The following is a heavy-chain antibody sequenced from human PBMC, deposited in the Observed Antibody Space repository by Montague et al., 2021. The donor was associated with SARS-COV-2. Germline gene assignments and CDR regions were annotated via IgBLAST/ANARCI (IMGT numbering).Heavy chain of an antibody. Sequence: TLSLTCTVSGGSISSGGYYWSWIRQHPGKGLEWIGYIYYSGXTXYXXXXKXRVTISVDTSKNQLSLKLSSVTAADTAVYYCARVHIVVVTAMRYFDLWGRGTLVTVSS. J-gene: IGHJ2*01. V-gene: IGHV4-31*03. CDR2: IYYSGXT. CDR3: ARVHIVVVTAMRYFDL. D-gene: IGHD2-21*02. CDR1: GGSISSGGYY.